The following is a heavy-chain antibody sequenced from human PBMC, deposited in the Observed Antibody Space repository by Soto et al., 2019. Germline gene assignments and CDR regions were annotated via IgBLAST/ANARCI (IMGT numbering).Heavy chain of an antibody. Sequence: SETLSLTCTVSGGSISSGGYYWSWIRQHPGKGLEWIGYIYYSGSTYYNPSLKSRVTISVDTSKNQFSLKLSSVTAADTAVYYCAKSFVDTAMVDYWGQGTLVTVSS. V-gene: IGHV4-31*03. D-gene: IGHD5-18*01. CDR3: AKSFVDTAMVDY. CDR1: GGSISSGGYY. CDR2: IYYSGST. J-gene: IGHJ4*02.